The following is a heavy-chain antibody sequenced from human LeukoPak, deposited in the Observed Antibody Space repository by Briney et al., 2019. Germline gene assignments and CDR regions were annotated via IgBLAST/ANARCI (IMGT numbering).Heavy chain of an antibody. V-gene: IGHV1-18*01. CDR3: ARILDGYNYYYYGMDV. J-gene: IGHJ6*02. CDR1: GYTFTSYN. Sequence: ASVKVSCKASGYTFTSYNIIWVRQAPGQGLEWMGWISAYNGNTNSAQKLQGRVTMTTDTSTSTAYMELRSLRSDDTAVYYCARILDGYNYYYYGMDVWGQGTTVTVSS. D-gene: IGHD3-22*01. CDR2: ISAYNGNT.